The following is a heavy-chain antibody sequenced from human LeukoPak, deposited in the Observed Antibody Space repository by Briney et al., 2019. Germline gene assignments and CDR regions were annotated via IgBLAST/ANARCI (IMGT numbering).Heavy chain of an antibody. D-gene: IGHD2-15*01. J-gene: IGHJ4*02. CDR2: INHSGST. CDR3: ARDRVGYCSGGSCKRSDY. V-gene: IGHV4-34*01. CDR1: GGSFSGYY. Sequence: PETLSLTCAVYGGSFSGYYWSWIRQPPGKGLEWIGEINHSGSTNYNPSLKSRVTISVDTSKNQFSLKLSSVTAADTAVYYCARDRVGYCSGGSCKRSDYWGQGTLVTVSS.